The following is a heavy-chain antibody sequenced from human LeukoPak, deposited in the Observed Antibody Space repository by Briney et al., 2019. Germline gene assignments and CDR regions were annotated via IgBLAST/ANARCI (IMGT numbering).Heavy chain of an antibody. J-gene: IGHJ3*02. CDR1: GGSISTYY. Sequence: PSETLSLTCTVSGGSISTYYWSWIRQPPGKGLEWIGYINYSGGTNHNPSLKSRVTISVDTSKNQFSLKLSSVTAADTAVYYCARTPYSSGWYNPTGAFDIWGQGTMVTVSS. D-gene: IGHD6-19*01. V-gene: IGHV4-59*12. CDR3: ARTPYSSGWYNPTGAFDI. CDR2: INYSGGT.